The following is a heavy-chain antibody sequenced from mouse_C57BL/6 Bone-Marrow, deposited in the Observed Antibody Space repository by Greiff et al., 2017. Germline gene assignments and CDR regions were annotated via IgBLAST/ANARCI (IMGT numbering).Heavy chain of an antibody. CDR1: GFNIKDDY. Sequence: VQLQQSGAELVRPGASVKLSCTASGFNIKDDYMHWVKQRPEQGLEWIGWIDPENGDTEYASKFQGKATITADTSSNTAYLQLSSLTSEDTAVXYCTSTIWFAYWGQGTLVTVSA. D-gene: IGHD2-1*01. CDR3: TSTIWFAY. CDR2: IDPENGDT. V-gene: IGHV14-4*01. J-gene: IGHJ3*01.